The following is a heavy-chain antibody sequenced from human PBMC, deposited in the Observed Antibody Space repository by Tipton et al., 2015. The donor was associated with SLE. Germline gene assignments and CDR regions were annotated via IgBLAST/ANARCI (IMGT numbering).Heavy chain of an antibody. CDR1: GGSFSGYY. V-gene: IGHV4-34*01. Sequence: TLSLTCAVYGGSFSGYYWSWIRQPPGKGLEWIGEINHSGSTNYNPSLKSRVTISVDTSKNQFSLKLSSVTAADTAVYYCAMISYGSGSYLDYWGQGTLVTVSS. D-gene: IGHD3-10*01. CDR2: INHSGST. J-gene: IGHJ4*02. CDR3: AMISYGSGSYLDY.